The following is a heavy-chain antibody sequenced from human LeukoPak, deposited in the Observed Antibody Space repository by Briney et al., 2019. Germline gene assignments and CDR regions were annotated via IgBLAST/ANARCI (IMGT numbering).Heavy chain of an antibody. J-gene: IGHJ4*02. D-gene: IGHD1-26*01. CDR3: ARGGPGAEILGFFNHGTFFDY. Sequence: GATVKVSCKASGYTFSSYGITWVRQAPGQGLEWMGWISAYSGKPNYAQNLQGRVTMTTDTSTSTAYTELRSLRSDDTAVYYCARGGPGAEILGFFNHGTFFDYWGQGALVTVSS. CDR1: GYTFSSYG. CDR2: ISAYSGKP. V-gene: IGHV1-18*01.